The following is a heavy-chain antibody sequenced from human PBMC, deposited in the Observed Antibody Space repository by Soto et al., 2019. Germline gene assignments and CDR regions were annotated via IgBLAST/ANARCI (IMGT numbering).Heavy chain of an antibody. D-gene: IGHD3-22*01. Sequence: QVQLQASGPGLVKPSQSLSLTCTVSGGSISSGGFFWTWIRQCPGKGLEWIGDIFYRGDTHYNPSLKSRVTISVDTSKNQFSLKLNSVIAADTAVYYCARDDYYDNNRKHSFDIWGQGTVVTVSS. CDR3: ARDDYYDNNRKHSFDI. J-gene: IGHJ3*02. V-gene: IGHV4-31*03. CDR1: GGSISSGGFF. CDR2: IFYRGDT.